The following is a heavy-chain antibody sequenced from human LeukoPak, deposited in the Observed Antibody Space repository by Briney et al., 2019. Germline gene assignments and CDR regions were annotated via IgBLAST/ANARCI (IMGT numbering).Heavy chain of an antibody. J-gene: IGHJ4*02. V-gene: IGHV1-46*03. CDR2: INPSGGST. Sequence: ASAKVSCKASGYTFTGYYMRWVRQAPGQGLEWMGIINPSGGSTSYAQKFQGRVTMTRDTSTSTVYMELSSLRSEDTAVYYCARFGTDFDYWGQGTLVTVSS. CDR1: GYTFTGYY. CDR3: ARFGTDFDY. D-gene: IGHD3-16*01.